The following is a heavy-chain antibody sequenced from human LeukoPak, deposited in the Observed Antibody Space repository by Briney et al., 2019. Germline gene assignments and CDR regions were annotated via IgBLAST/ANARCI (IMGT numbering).Heavy chain of an antibody. Sequence: GGSLRLSCAASKFTFNDYAMHWVRQAPGKGLEWVSGISWNSDNIGYADSVRGRFTISRDNAKNSMYLQMNSLKTEDTAVYYCAKDISSDYDDGGWFDPWGQGTLVAVSS. D-gene: IGHD5-12*01. V-gene: IGHV3-9*01. CDR1: KFTFNDYA. J-gene: IGHJ5*02. CDR3: AKDISSDYDDGGWFDP. CDR2: ISWNSDNI.